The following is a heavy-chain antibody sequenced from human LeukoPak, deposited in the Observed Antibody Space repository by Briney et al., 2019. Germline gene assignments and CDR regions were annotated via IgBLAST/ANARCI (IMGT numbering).Heavy chain of an antibody. CDR1: GLTFSNYA. CDR2: ISTNGDRT. D-gene: IGHD3-3*01. CDR3: ATITI. Sequence: GGSLRLSCAASGLTFSNYAMTWVRQAPGKGLEWVSAISTNGDRTYYADSVKGRFTVSRDNFKNTLYLQMNSLRGEDTAVYYCATITIRGQGTLVTVSS. J-gene: IGHJ4*02. V-gene: IGHV3-23*01.